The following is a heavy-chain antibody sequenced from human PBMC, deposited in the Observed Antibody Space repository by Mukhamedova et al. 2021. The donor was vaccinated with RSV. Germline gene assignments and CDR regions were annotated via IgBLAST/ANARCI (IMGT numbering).Heavy chain of an antibody. CDR3: VRGTQAISNSRLFDY. D-gene: IGHD4-11*01. V-gene: IGHV3-74*01. CDR2: INSDGSSP. Sequence: VRQASGKGLVWVSRINSDGSSPSYADSVEGRFTISRDNAKNTLYLQMNSLRAEDTALYYCVRGTQAISNSRLFDYWGQGTLVTVS. J-gene: IGHJ4*02.